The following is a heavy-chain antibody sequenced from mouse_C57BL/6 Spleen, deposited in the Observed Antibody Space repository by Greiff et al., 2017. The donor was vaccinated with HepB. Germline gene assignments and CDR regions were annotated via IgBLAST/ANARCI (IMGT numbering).Heavy chain of an antibody. V-gene: IGHV3-3*01. CDR2: TFYSGIT. CDR1: GFSINSDCY. CDR3: ARGSPLGWYFDV. Sequence: EVMLVESGPSLVRPSPTLSLTCTVSGFSINSDCYWIWIRQFPGNKLEYIGYTFYSGITYYNPSLESRTYITRDTSKNQFSLKLSSVTTEDTATYYCARGSPLGWYFDVWGTGTTVTVSS. J-gene: IGHJ1*03.